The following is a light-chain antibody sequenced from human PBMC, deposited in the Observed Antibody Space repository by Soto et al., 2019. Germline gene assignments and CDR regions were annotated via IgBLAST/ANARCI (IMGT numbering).Light chain of an antibody. Sequence: QSVLTQPASVSGSPGQSITISCTGTSTDIGYHTYVSWYQQHTGKAPELLIYEVSNRPSGVAFRFSGSKSGNTASLTISGLQAEDEGDYFCSSYTRSTTWLFGGGTKLTVL. V-gene: IGLV2-14*01. CDR1: STDIGYHTY. CDR2: EVS. J-gene: IGLJ3*02. CDR3: SSYTRSTTWL.